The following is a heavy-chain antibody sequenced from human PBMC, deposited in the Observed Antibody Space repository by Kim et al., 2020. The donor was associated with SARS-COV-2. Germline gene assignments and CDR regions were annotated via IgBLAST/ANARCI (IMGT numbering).Heavy chain of an antibody. D-gene: IGHD3-16*01. J-gene: IGHJ4*02. CDR3: AARGIDWVPFGH. V-gene: IGHV3-23*05. Sequence: YYAESVKGRFTVSRDDSTNTLYLQMNSRRGDDAAVYYCAARGIDWVPFGHWGQGTVVTVSS.